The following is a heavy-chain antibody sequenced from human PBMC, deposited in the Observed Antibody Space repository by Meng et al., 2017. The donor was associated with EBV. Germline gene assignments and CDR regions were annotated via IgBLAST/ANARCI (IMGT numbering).Heavy chain of an antibody. CDR3: ARVRTFGGVIPPDY. CDR2: ISAYNGNT. D-gene: IGHD3-16*02. V-gene: IGHV1-18*01. J-gene: IGHJ4*02. Sequence: HVHLAQSAAGVKKPGASVKVSCKASGYTFTSYGISWVRQAPGQWLEWMVWISAYNGNTNYAQKLKGRVTMTTDTSTSTAYMELRSLRSDDTAVYYCARVRTFGGVIPPDYWGQGTLVTVSS. CDR1: GYTFTSYG.